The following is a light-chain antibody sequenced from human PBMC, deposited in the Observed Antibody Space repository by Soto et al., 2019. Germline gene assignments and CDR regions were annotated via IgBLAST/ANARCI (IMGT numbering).Light chain of an antibody. Sequence: EIVMTQSPATLSVSPGERVTLSCRASQSISSTLAWHQQRPVQAPMLLIYGVSNRATVIQARFSGSGSGTEFTLTISSLQSEDFAVYYCKKYNAWPPSWTFGKGTKVEIK. J-gene: IGKJ1*01. CDR2: GVS. CDR1: QSISST. V-gene: IGKV3-15*01. CDR3: KKYNAWPPSWT.